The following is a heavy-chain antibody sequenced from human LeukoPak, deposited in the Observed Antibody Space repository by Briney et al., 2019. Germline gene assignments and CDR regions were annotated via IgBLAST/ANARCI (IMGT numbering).Heavy chain of an antibody. CDR1: GGSISSYY. D-gene: IGHD4-17*01. Sequence: SETLSLTCTVSGGSISSYYWSWIRQPPGKGLEWIGYIYYSGSTNYNPSLKSRVTMSVDTSKNQFSLKLSSVTAADTAVYYCARSTVTGYYFDYWGQGTLVTVSS. V-gene: IGHV4-59*12. J-gene: IGHJ4*02. CDR2: IYYSGST. CDR3: ARSTVTGYYFDY.